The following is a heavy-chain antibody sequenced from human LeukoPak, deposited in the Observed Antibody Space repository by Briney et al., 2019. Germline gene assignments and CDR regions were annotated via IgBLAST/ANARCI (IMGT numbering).Heavy chain of an antibody. CDR1: GGTFSSYA. D-gene: IGHD3-22*01. Sequence: SVKVSCKASGGTFSSYAISWVRQAPGQGLEWMGGIIPIFGTANYAQKFQGRVTITADESTSTAYMELSSLRSEDTAMYYCASSDVDYYDSSGNWFDPWGQGTLVTVSS. CDR3: ASSDVDYYDSSGNWFDP. J-gene: IGHJ5*02. CDR2: IIPIFGTA. V-gene: IGHV1-69*13.